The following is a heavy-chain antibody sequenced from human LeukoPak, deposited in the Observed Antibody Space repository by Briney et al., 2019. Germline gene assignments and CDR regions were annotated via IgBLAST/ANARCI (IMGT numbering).Heavy chain of an antibody. J-gene: IGHJ3*02. CDR3: TTDIDYDFLRDAFDI. D-gene: IGHD3-3*01. V-gene: IGHV3-15*01. Sequence: GGSLRLSCAASGFTFSSYAMHWVRQAPGKGLEWVGRIKSKTDGGTTDYAAPVKGRFTISRDDSKNTLYLQMNSLKTEDTAVHYYTTDIDYDFLRDAFDIWGQGTMVTVSS. CDR1: GFTFSSYA. CDR2: IKSKTDGGTT.